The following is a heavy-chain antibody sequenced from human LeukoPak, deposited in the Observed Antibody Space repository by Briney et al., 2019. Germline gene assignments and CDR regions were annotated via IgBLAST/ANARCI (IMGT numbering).Heavy chain of an antibody. V-gene: IGHV1-69*13. Sequence: ASVKVSCKASGGTFSSYTISWVRQAPGQGLEWMGGIIPIFGTATYAQKFQGRVTITADESTSTAYMELSSLRSEDTAVYYCATSYSSSWSLFDPWGQGTLVTVSS. CDR2: IIPIFGTA. D-gene: IGHD6-13*01. J-gene: IGHJ5*02. CDR1: GGTFSSYT. CDR3: ATSYSSSWSLFDP.